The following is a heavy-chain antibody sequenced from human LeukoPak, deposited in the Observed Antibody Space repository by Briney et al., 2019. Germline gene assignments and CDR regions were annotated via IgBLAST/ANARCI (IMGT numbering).Heavy chain of an antibody. D-gene: IGHD3-22*01. CDR1: GFTFSSYS. CDR3: GRADYDSSGYHFLGYYYYMDV. Sequence: PGGSLRLSCAASGFTFSSYSMNWVRQAPGKGLEWVSSISSSSSYIYYADSVKGRFTISRDNAKNSLYLQMNSLRAEDTAVYYCGRADYDSSGYHFLGYYYYMDVWGKGTTVNVSS. CDR2: ISSSSSYI. J-gene: IGHJ6*03. V-gene: IGHV3-21*01.